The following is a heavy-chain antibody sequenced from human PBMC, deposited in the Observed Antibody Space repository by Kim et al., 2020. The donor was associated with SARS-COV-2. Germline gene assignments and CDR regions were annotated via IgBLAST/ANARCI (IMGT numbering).Heavy chain of an antibody. CDR2: IKSKTDGGTT. J-gene: IGHJ6*02. CDR1: GFTFSNAW. CDR3: TTVLRVVVGAPYGMDV. V-gene: IGHV3-15*01. D-gene: IGHD2-15*01. Sequence: GGSLRLSCAASGFTFSNAWMTWVRQAPGKGLEWVGRIKSKTDGGTTDYAAPVKGRFTMSRDDSKNTLDLQMNSLKTEDTAVYYCTTVLRVVVGAPYGMDVWGQGTTATVSS.